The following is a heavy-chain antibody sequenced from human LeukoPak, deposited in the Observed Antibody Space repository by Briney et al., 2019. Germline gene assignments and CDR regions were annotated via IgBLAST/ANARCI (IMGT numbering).Heavy chain of an antibody. Sequence: PGGSLRLSCAASGITLSRYSMTWVRQAPGKGLVWVSRINPDGSVTSYADSVKGRFTISRDNAMNTLYLQMNSLRAEDTAVYYCARVPRGSYSFDYWGQGTLVTVSS. CDR3: ARVPRGSYSFDY. V-gene: IGHV3-74*01. J-gene: IGHJ4*02. CDR1: GITLSRYS. D-gene: IGHD1-26*01. CDR2: INPDGSVT.